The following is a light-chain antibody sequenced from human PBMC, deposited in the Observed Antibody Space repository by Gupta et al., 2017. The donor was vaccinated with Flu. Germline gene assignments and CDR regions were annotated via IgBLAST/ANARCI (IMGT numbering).Light chain of an antibody. Sequence: SYVLTLPPAVPVDPGQTARHTCGGNNIGSKSVHWYQQTAGQATVLVVYDDSDRPSGSPERFAGSNSGNTATLTISRVEAGDEADYYCQVWDSSSDHPVVVGGGTKLTGL. CDR3: QVWDSSSDHPVV. V-gene: IGLV3-21*02. J-gene: IGLJ2*01. CDR1: NIGSKS. CDR2: DDS.